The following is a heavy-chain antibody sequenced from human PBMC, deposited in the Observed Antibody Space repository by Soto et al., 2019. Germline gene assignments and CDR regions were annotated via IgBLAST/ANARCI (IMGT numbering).Heavy chain of an antibody. CDR3: ARAEGYCSGGSCRTNWFDP. V-gene: IGHV4-39*01. J-gene: IGHJ5*02. Sequence: QLQLQESGPGLVKPSETLSLTCTVSGGSISSSSYYWGWIRQPPGKGLEWIGSIYYSGSTYYNPSLKSRVTISVDTSKHQFSLKLSSVTAADTAVYYCARAEGYCSGGSCRTNWFDPRGQGTLVTVSS. D-gene: IGHD2-15*01. CDR2: IYYSGST. CDR1: GGSISSSSYY.